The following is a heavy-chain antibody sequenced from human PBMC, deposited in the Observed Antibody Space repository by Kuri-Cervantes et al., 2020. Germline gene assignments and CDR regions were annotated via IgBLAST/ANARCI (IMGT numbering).Heavy chain of an antibody. V-gene: IGHV4-30-2*03. CDR2: IYYSGST. D-gene: IGHD2-15*01. J-gene: IGHJ4*02. Sequence: LRLSCAVSGGSISSGGYSWSWIRQPPGKGLEWIGNIYYSGSTYYNPSLKSRVTISVDTSKNQFSLKLSSVTAADTAVYYCARLLKGYYYFDYWGQGTLVTVSS. CDR1: GGSISSGGYS. CDR3: ARLLKGYYYFDY.